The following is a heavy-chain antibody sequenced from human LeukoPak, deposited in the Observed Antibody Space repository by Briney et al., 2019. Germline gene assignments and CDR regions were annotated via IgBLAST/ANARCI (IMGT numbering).Heavy chain of an antibody. D-gene: IGHD3-10*01. J-gene: IGHJ4*02. Sequence: GGSLRLSCAASGFTFSGYGMHWVRQAPGKGLEWVAFIWYDASNKYYVDSVKGRFTISRDNSKNTLFLQMNSLRVKDTAVYFCARDRGDYYYFDYWGQGTLVTVSS. CDR3: ARDRGDYYYFDY. V-gene: IGHV3-33*01. CDR2: IWYDASNK. CDR1: GFTFSGYG.